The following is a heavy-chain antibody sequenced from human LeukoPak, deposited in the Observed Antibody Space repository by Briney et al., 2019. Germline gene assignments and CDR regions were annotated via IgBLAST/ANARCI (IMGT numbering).Heavy chain of an antibody. V-gene: IGHV3-48*02. CDR3: ARDVLSYGDSGVDY. CDR1: GFTFSSYT. CDR2: ISGSSTTI. D-gene: IGHD2-2*01. Sequence: GGSLRLSCAASGFTFSSYTMTWVRQAPGKGLEWVSYISGSSTTIYYADSVKGRFTISRDNAKKSLYLQMNSLRDEDTAVYYCARDVLSYGDSGVDYWGQGTLVTVSS. J-gene: IGHJ4*02.